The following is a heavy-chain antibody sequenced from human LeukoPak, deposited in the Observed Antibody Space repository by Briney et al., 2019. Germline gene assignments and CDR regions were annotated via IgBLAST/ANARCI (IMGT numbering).Heavy chain of an antibody. CDR1: GFTFSDYY. Sequence: GGSLRLSCAASGFTFSDYYMSWIRQAPGRGLDWVSYISSSSSYTNYADSVKGRFTISRDNAKNSLYLQMNSLRAEDTAVYYCARATAYSSSWYNYWGQGTLVTVSS. J-gene: IGHJ4*02. CDR2: ISSSSSYT. CDR3: ARATAYSSSWYNY. D-gene: IGHD6-13*01. V-gene: IGHV3-11*06.